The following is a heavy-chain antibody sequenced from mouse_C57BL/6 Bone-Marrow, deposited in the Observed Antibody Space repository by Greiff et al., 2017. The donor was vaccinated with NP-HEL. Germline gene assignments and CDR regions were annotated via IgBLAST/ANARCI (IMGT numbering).Heavy chain of an antibody. V-gene: IGHV1-63*01. D-gene: IGHD2-5*01. Sequence: QVQLKQSGAELVRPGTSVKMSCKASGYTFTNYWIGWAKQRPGHGLEWIGDIYPGGGYTNYNEKFKGQATLTADKSSSTAYMQFRILTSEDSAIYDCARRGMSNPYYYAMDYWGQGTSVTVSS. CDR1: GYTFTNYW. CDR2: IYPGGGYT. CDR3: ARRGMSNPYYYAMDY. J-gene: IGHJ4*01.